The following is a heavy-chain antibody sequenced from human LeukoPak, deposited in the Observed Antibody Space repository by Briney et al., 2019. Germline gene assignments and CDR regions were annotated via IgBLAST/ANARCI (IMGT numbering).Heavy chain of an antibody. CDR2: IYSGGSI. CDR1: GLTVSSY. V-gene: IGHV3-66*04. Sequence: GGSLRLSCAASGLTVSSYMSWVRRAPGKGLEWVSVIYSGGSIYYADSVKGRFTISRDKSKNTLYLQMNSLGAEDTAVYYCARPPYGGVDYWGQGTLVTVSS. D-gene: IGHD4-23*01. CDR3: ARPPYGGVDY. J-gene: IGHJ4*02.